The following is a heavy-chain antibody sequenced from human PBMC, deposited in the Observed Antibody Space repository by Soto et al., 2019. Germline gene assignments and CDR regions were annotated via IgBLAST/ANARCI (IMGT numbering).Heavy chain of an antibody. CDR1: GFSLSTTGVG. V-gene: IGHV2-5*02. CDR2: IYWDDDK. D-gene: IGHD4-17*01. J-gene: IGHJ4*02. Sequence: FGLTLVNPTQTLALTCTFSGFSLSTTGVGVGWIRQSPGKALEWLALIYWDDDKRYSPFLKSRLTVTKDASKNQVVLTVTNMDPVDTATYFCVHRQNGDYASYYFDYWGQGTLVTVSS. CDR3: VHRQNGDYASYYFDY.